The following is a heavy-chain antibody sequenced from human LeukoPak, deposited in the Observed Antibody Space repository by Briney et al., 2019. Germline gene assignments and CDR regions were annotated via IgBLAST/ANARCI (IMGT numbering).Heavy chain of an antibody. CDR2: IDYTGST. J-gene: IGHJ3*02. CDR3: ARRFLSCSGGSCYYNAFDI. D-gene: IGHD2-15*01. V-gene: IGHV4-59*01. Sequence: SETLSLTCTVSGGPISSYYWSWIRQPPGKGLEWIGYIDYTGSTNYNPSLKSRVTISVDGSKNQFSLKLSSVTAADTAVYYCARRFLSCSGGSCYYNAFDIWGQGTMVTVSS. CDR1: GGPISSYY.